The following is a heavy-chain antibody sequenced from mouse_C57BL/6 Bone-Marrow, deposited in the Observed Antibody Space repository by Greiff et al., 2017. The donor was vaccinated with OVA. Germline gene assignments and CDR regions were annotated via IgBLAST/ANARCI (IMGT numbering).Heavy chain of an antibody. CDR2: INPSSGYT. CDR3: ARGYGSYAMDY. CDR1: GYTFTSYT. J-gene: IGHJ4*01. Sequence: QVQLQQSGAELARPGASVKMSCKASGYTFTSYTMPWVKQSPGQGLEWIGYINPSSGYTKYNQKFKDKATLTADKSSSTAYMQLSSLTSEDSAVYYCARGYGSYAMDYWGQGTSVTVSS. D-gene: IGHD2-10*02. V-gene: IGHV1-4*01.